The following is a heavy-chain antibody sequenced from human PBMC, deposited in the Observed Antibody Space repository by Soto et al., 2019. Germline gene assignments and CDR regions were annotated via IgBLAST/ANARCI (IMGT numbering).Heavy chain of an antibody. J-gene: IGHJ5*02. CDR3: VRYRDDFWSGYFRWFDP. D-gene: IGHD3-3*01. V-gene: IGHV4-59*01. Sequence: SETLSLTCTVSGGSISSYYWSWIRQPPGKGLEWIGYIYYSGSTNYNPSLKSRVTISVDTSKNQFSLKLSSVTAADTAVYYCVRYRDDFWSGYFRWFDPWGQGTLVTVSS. CDR1: GGSISSYY. CDR2: IYYSGST.